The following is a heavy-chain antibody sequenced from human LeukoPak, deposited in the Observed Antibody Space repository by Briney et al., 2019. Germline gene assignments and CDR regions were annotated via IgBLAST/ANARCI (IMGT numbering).Heavy chain of an antibody. CDR3: ARTTGNYGYYFDY. CDR2: IYYRGST. Sequence: SETLSLTCTVSSGSINFYYWSWIRQTPGKGLEWIGYIYYRGSTNYNPSLESRVTISVDTPKNQFSLNLSSVTAADTAIYYCARTTGNYGYYFDYWGQGAQVTVSS. J-gene: IGHJ4*02. V-gene: IGHV4-59*01. D-gene: IGHD1-7*01. CDR1: SGSINFYY.